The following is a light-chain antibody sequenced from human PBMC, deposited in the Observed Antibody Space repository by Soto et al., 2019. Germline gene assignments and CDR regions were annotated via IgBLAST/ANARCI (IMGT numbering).Light chain of an antibody. J-gene: IGKJ1*01. CDR2: SAS. CDR3: QQYKDWPTT. CDR1: QTLDSM. Sequence: IVLTQSPATLSVSPGERATLSCWASQTLDSMVAWYQQKSGQAPRLLIYSASARATGVPARFSGYGSGTDVTLAISSLQSEELGVYYWQQYKDWPTTFGQGTKVEV. V-gene: IGKV3-15*01.